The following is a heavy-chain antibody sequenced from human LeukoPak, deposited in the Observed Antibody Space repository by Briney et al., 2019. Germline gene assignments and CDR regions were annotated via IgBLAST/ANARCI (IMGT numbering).Heavy chain of an antibody. V-gene: IGHV3-43D*04. Sequence: GGTLRLSCAASGVTFDDYAMHWVRQAPGKGMEWGCLISWDGGRTYYADSVKGGFTISRENSKKYMYLQMNSLRAEDTASYYCAKGGGLSIAAVADYWGQGTLVTVSS. J-gene: IGHJ4*02. CDR1: GVTFDDYA. CDR2: ISWDGGRT. D-gene: IGHD6-13*01. CDR3: AKGGGLSIAAVADY.